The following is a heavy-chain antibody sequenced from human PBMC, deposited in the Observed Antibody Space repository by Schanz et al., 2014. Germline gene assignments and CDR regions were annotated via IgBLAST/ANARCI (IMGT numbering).Heavy chain of an antibody. CDR1: GFTVNTNY. CDR2: MYINSGST. D-gene: IGHD5-12*01. J-gene: IGHJ3*01. CDR3: ARDGGRDGYNLAFDV. Sequence: VQLVQSGGGLIQPGGSLRLSCAVSGFTVNTNYMSWVRQAPGKGLEWISSMYINSGSTQYADSVKGRFIISRDSSKNTLFLQMNSLRAEDTAVYFCARDGGRDGYNLAFDVRGQGTLVTVSS. V-gene: IGHV3-53*01.